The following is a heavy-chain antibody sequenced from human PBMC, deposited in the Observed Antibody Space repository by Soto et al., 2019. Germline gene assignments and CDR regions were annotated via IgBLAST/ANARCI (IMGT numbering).Heavy chain of an antibody. J-gene: IGHJ5*02. D-gene: IGHD3-22*01. CDR3: ARDRGPSSGYYPDWFDP. CDR2: IIPIFGTA. V-gene: IGHV1-69*12. Sequence: QVQLVQSGAEVKKPGSSVKVSCKASGGTFSSYAITWVRQAPGQGLEWMGGIIPIFGTANYAQKFQGRDTMTADESTSTAYRELSSLRSEDTAVYYCARDRGPSSGYYPDWFDPWGQGTLVTVSS. CDR1: GGTFSSYA.